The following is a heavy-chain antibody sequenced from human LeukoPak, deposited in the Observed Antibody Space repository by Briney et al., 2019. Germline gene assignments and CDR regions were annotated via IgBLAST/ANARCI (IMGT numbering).Heavy chain of an antibody. CDR2: INAGNGNT. D-gene: IGHD3-9*01. CDR1: GYTFTGYA. Sequence: GASVKVSCKASGYTFTGYAMHWVCQAPGQRLEWMGWINAGNGNTKYSQKFQGRVTITRDTSASTAYMELSSLRSEDTAVYYCARGYDILTGYTPFDYWGQGTLVTVSS. J-gene: IGHJ4*02. CDR3: ARGYDILTGYTPFDY. V-gene: IGHV1-3*01.